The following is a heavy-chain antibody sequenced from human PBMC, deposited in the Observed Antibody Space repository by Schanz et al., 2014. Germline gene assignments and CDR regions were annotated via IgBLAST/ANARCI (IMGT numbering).Heavy chain of an antibody. CDR3: AKDLGVDCGDGCFNWYFDL. D-gene: IGHD2-21*02. CDR1: GFTFSSYA. CDR2: ISGGGGTT. J-gene: IGHJ2*01. V-gene: IGHV3-23*04. Sequence: EVQLVESGGGVVQPGGSLRLSCAASGFTFSSYAMSWVRQAPGKGLEWVSAISGGGGTTYYADSVKGRFTISRDNSKNTLYLQMNSLRAEDTAVYFCAKDLGVDCGDGCFNWYFDLWGRGTLVTVSS.